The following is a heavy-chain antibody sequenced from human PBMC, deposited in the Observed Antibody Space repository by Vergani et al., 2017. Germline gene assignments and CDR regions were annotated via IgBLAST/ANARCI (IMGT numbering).Heavy chain of an antibody. Sequence: QLQLQQSGPGLVKPSETLFLTCTVSADSISSGSYYWSWIRQPPGKELEWIGYMYHSGSTNYNPSLETRVTISGDTSKNQFYLKLNSVTAADTAVYYCGRVADFYGVGSRLLDLWGQGILVTVSS. J-gene: IGHJ5*02. D-gene: IGHD3-10*01. V-gene: IGHV4-61*01. CDR2: MYHSGST. CDR1: ADSISSGSYY. CDR3: GRVADFYGVGSRLLDL.